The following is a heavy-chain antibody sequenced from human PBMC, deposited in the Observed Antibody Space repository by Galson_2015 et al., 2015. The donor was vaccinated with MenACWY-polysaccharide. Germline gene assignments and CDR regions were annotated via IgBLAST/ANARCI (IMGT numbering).Heavy chain of an antibody. J-gene: IGHJ4*02. CDR1: GFTFSTYG. D-gene: IGHD6-13*01. CDR3: AKDRWEGISRSRPIDY. CDR2: IRYEGSNYRGSDR. Sequence: SLRLSCAASGFTFSTYGMYWVRQAPGKGLEWVAYIRYEGSNYRGSDRYYADSVKGRFTISRDSSRNALFLQMDSLRPEDSAVYYCAKDRWEGISRSRPIDYWGQGTLVTVSS. V-gene: IGHV3-30*02.